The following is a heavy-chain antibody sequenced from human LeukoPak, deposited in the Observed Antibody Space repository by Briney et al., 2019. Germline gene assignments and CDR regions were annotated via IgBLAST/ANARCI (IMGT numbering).Heavy chain of an antibody. Sequence: SETLSLPCAVYVGSFSVYYWSWIRQPPGKGLEWIGEINHSGSTNYNPSLKSRVTISVDTSKNQCSLKLSSVTAADAAVYYCARGLSYYYDSSGYYYFDYWGQGTLVTVSS. CDR3: ARGLSYYYDSSGYYYFDY. CDR1: VGSFSVYY. CDR2: INHSGST. J-gene: IGHJ4*02. D-gene: IGHD3-22*01. V-gene: IGHV4-34*01.